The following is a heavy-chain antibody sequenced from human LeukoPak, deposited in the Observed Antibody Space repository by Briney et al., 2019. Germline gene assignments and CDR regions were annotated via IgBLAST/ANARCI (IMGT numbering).Heavy chain of an antibody. V-gene: IGHV3-23*01. CDR2: ISGSGGST. Sequence: GGSLRLSCAASGFTFSSYAMSWVRQAPGKGLEWVSAISGSGGSTYYADSVKGRFTISRDNSKNTLYLQMNSLRAEDTAVYYCAKDLPIVVVPAAPVRDDYWGQGTLVTVSS. CDR3: AKDLPIVVVPAAPVRDDY. D-gene: IGHD2-2*01. J-gene: IGHJ4*02. CDR1: GFTFSSYA.